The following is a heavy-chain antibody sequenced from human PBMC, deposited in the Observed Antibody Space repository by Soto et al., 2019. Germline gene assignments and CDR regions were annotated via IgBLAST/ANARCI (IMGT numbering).Heavy chain of an antibody. D-gene: IGHD4-17*01. CDR3: TSDYGLDF. CDR2: ISGSGGTT. V-gene: IGHV3-23*01. Sequence: EVQLLASGGGLVQPGGSLRLSCVASGFIFSSFGMSWVRQAPGKGLEWVSGISGSGGTTYYVNSVKGRFTISRDNSKNTVFLQMNTLRADDTAVYYCTSDYGLDFWGQGALVTVSS. CDR1: GFIFSSFG. J-gene: IGHJ4*02.